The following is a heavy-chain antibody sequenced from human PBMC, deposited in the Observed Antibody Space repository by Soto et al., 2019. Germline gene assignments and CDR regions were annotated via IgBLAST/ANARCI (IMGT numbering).Heavy chain of an antibody. D-gene: IGHD6-6*01. CDR1: GGSISGGGSY. Sequence: SETLSLTCTVSGGSISGGGSYWSWIRQRPGKGLEWIGYIYYSGSTNYNPSLKSRVTISVDTSKNQFSLKLSSVTAADTAVYYCARQGSSSGYYYYYMDVWGKGTTVTVSS. CDR3: ARQGSSSGYYYYYMDV. CDR2: IYYSGST. J-gene: IGHJ6*03. V-gene: IGHV4-61*08.